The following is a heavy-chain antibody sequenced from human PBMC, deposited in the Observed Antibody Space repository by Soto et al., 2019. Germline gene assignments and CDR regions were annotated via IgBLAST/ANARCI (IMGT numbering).Heavy chain of an antibody. CDR2: IYYSGST. J-gene: IGHJ4*02. V-gene: IGHV4-59*01. CDR1: GGSISSYY. CDR3: ARSLGQWLVPSYFDY. Sequence: SETLSLTCTVAGGSISSYYWSWIRQPPGKGLEWIGYIYYSGSTNYNPSLKSRVTISVDTSKNQFSLKLSSVTAADTAVYYCARSLGQWLVPSYFDYWGQGTLVTVS. D-gene: IGHD6-19*01.